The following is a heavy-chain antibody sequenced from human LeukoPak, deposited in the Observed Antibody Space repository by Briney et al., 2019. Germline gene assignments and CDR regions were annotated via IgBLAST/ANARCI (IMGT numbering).Heavy chain of an antibody. D-gene: IGHD3-16*02. CDR1: GFTFRNYG. Sequence: GGSLRLSCAASGFTFRNYGMHWVRQAPGKGLEWVTFIRYDGADEYYADSVKGRFTISRDDSQNTVFLQMNTLRVEDTAVYYCARGYTYFAYWGQGTLVTVSS. V-gene: IGHV3-30*02. J-gene: IGHJ4*02. CDR2: IRYDGADE. CDR3: ARGYTYFAY.